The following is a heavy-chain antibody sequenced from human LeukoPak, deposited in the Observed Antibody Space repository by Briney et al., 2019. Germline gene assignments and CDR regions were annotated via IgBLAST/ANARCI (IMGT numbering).Heavy chain of an antibody. CDR2: ISGSGGST. CDR3: AKAPYYYDSSGGIYYFDY. CDR1: GFTFSSYA. D-gene: IGHD3-22*01. V-gene: IGHV3-23*01. Sequence: GGSPRLSCAASGFTFSSYAISWVRQAPGKGLEWVSAISGSGGSTYYADSVEGRFTISRDNSKNTLYQQMNSLRAEDTAVYYCAKAPYYYDSSGGIYYFDYWGQGTLVTVSS. J-gene: IGHJ4*02.